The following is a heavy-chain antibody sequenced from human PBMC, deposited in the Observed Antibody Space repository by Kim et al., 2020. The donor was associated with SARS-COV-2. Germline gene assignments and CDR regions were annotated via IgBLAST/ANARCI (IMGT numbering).Heavy chain of an antibody. CDR1: GFTFSSYW. J-gene: IGHJ3*01. Sequence: GGSLRLSCAASGFTFSSYWMHWVRQAPGKGLVWVSRINSDGRSTSYAHSMEGRFTISRDNAKNTLYLQMNSLTAKDTAVYYCAIGGIGSTPGEWGQGTLVTVSS. V-gene: IGHV3-74*01. CDR3: AIGGIGSTPGE. D-gene: IGHD3-3*01. CDR2: INSDGRST.